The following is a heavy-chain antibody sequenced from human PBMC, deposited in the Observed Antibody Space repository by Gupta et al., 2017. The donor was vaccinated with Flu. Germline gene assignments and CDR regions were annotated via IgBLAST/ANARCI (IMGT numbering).Heavy chain of an antibody. D-gene: IGHD6-19*01. Sequence: VESGGGVVQPGRPLTLSCAASGFNFRMYGMHWVRQAPGKGLEWVAGKSYDGSLEEYADSVKGRFTIFRDNSKNMLYLQMNSLRTEDTAVYYCAKVTVAATPPYYCMDVWGKGTTVTVSS. CDR2: KSYDGSLE. CDR1: GFNFRMYG. V-gene: IGHV3-30*18. J-gene: IGHJ6*03. CDR3: AKVTVAATPPYYCMDV.